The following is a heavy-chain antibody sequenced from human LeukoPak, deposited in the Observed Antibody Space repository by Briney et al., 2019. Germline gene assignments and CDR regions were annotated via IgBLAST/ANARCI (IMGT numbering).Heavy chain of an antibody. CDR1: GYRFTSSD. Sequence: GASVKVSCKASGYRFTSSDINWVRQATGQGLEWMGWMNPNSGNTGYAQKFQGRVTMTRDTSISTAYMELSRLRSDDTAVYYCARDPRYCSGGSCYYFDYWGQGTLVTVSS. V-gene: IGHV1-8*01. J-gene: IGHJ4*02. CDR2: MNPNSGNT. D-gene: IGHD2-15*01. CDR3: ARDPRYCSGGSCYYFDY.